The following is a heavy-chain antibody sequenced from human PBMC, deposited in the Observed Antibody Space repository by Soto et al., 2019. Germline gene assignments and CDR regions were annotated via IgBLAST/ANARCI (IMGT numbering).Heavy chain of an antibody. V-gene: IGHV1-46*01. D-gene: IGHD3-22*01. CDR3: AGADYYDSSGFYYDY. CDR2: INPSGGST. CDR1: GYIFTNHY. Sequence: GASVKVSCKASGYIFTNHYIHWVRQAPGQGLEWMGIINPSGGSTNYLQKFQGRVTMTRDTSTSTVYMELSSLRSEDTAVYFCAGADYYDSSGFYYDYWGQGTLVTVSS. J-gene: IGHJ4*02.